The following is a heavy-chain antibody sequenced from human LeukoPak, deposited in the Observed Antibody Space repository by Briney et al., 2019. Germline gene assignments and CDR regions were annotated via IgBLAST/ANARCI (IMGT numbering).Heavy chain of an antibody. CDR3: ARAEASSGWYDFFDV. V-gene: IGHV5-51*01. J-gene: IGHJ4*02. CDR2: MCPGWSGT. CDR1: GFHLTYYF. Sequence: GESLQISRFGSGFHLTYYFVAWVRPGSGEGLELMRLMCPGWSGTRYSPSSKGQVTISVDKSTTTAYLQWDSLKASDTAMYYCARAEASSGWYDFFDVWGQGTLVTVSS. D-gene: IGHD6-19*01.